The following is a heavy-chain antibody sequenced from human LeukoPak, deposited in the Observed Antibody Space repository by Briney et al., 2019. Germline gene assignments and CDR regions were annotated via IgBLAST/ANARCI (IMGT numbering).Heavy chain of an antibody. V-gene: IGHV1-8*01. CDR3: ARNTVPTSHFDY. CDR2: MNPNSGNT. J-gene: IGHJ4*02. Sequence: GASVKVSCKASGYTFTSYDINWVRQATGQGLEWMGWMNPNSGNTGYAQKFQGRVTMTRDTSTSTVYMELSSLRSEDTAVYYCARNTVPTSHFDYWGQGTLVTVSS. CDR1: GYTFTSYD. D-gene: IGHD2-8*02.